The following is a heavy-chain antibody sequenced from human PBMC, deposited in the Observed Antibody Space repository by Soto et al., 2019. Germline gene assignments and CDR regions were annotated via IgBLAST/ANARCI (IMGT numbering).Heavy chain of an antibody. V-gene: IGHV3-23*01. CDR2: ISGSGGDT. CDR1: GFTFSNFA. J-gene: IGHJ4*02. Sequence: GGSLRLSCAVSGFTFSNFAMSWVRQAPGKGLEWVSAISGSGGDTWYKDSVEGRFTISRDNSKNTLFLHLSSLRSEDTAIYYCAKDRYTYNTAGFDYWGQGTLVTVSS. D-gene: IGHD3-16*02. CDR3: AKDRYTYNTAGFDY.